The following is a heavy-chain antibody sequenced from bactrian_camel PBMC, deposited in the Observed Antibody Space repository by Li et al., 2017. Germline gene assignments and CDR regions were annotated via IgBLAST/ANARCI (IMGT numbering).Heavy chain of an antibody. Sequence: VQLVESGGGLVQPGGSLRLSCAASGYTVRRNFMGWFRQAPGEGLEWVSDISSGGGTTNYEDSVKGRFTISRDNAKNTLYLQMSSLIPDDTAQYFCAARRDQCWNYWGQG. CDR2: ISSGGGTT. D-gene: IGHD1*01. V-gene: IGHV3S40*01. J-gene: IGHJ4*01. CDR3: AARRDQCWNY. CDR1: GYTVRRNF.